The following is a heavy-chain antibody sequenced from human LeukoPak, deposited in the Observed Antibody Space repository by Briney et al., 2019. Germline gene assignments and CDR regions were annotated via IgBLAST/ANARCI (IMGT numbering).Heavy chain of an antibody. J-gene: IGHJ4*02. CDR1: GFTFDDYA. CDR2: ISWNSGSI. D-gene: IGHD3-10*01. V-gene: IGHV3-9*01. Sequence: GGSLRLSCAASGFTFDDYAMHWVRQAPGKGLEWVSGISWNSGSIGYADSVKGRFTISRDNAKNSLYLQMNSLRAEDTALYYFAKDLFTMVRGVLKTWGQGTLVTVSS. CDR3: AKDLFTMVRGVLKT.